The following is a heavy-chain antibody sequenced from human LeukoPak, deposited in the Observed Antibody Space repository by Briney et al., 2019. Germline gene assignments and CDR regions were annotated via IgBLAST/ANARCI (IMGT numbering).Heavy chain of an antibody. CDR2: INNDGAYT. CDR1: GFTLSSYW. CDR3: VKDDGTYGVDY. J-gene: IGHJ4*02. V-gene: IGHV3-74*01. D-gene: IGHD1-26*01. Sequence: SGGSLRLSCAASGFTLSSYWMHWVRQGPGKGLVWVSRINNDGAYTSYVDSVKGRFTISRDNAKSTLYLQMSSLRAEDTAVYYCVKDDGTYGVDYWGQGSLVAVSS.